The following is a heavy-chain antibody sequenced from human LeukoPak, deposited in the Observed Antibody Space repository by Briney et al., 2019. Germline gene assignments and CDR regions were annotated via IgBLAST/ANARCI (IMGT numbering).Heavy chain of an antibody. CDR1: GFSVSSNF. CDR3: ARDGYGNNYMDV. V-gene: IGHV3-53*01. D-gene: IGHD1/OR15-1a*01. J-gene: IGHJ6*03. Sequence: PGCSLTLSCAASGFSVSSNFMSWVRQAPGKGLEWVAVIYSCGTTYYADSVKGRFTISRDNSKNTLYLQMNSLRAEDTAVYYCARDGYGNNYMDVWGKGTTVTVSS. CDR2: IYSCGTT.